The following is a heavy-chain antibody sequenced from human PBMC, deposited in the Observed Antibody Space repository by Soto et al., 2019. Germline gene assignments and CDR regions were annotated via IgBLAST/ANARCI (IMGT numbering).Heavy chain of an antibody. CDR2: INAGNGNT. J-gene: IGHJ6*02. Sequence: ASVKVSCKASGYTFTSYAMHWVRQAPGQRLEWMGWINAGNGNTKYSQKFQGRVTITRDTSASTAYMELSSLRSEDTAAYYCARARISPYYYYGMDVWGQGTTVTVSS. V-gene: IGHV1-3*01. CDR1: GYTFTSYA. D-gene: IGHD2-15*01. CDR3: ARARISPYYYYGMDV.